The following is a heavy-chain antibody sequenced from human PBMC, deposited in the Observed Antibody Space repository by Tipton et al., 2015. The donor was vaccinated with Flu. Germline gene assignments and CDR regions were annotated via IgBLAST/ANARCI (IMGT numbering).Heavy chain of an antibody. Sequence: QLVQSGAEVKKPGESLKISCKGSGYSFSSNWIAWVRQMPGKGLEWMGVIYPSDSDTRYSPSFQGQVTISADKSISTAFLQWSSLKASDSGMYYCAKRGGKDNWNPLDFWGQGTLVTVSS. J-gene: IGHJ4*02. CDR2: IYPSDSDT. V-gene: IGHV5-51*03. CDR3: AKRGGKDNWNPLDF. CDR1: GYSFSSNW. D-gene: IGHD1-1*01.